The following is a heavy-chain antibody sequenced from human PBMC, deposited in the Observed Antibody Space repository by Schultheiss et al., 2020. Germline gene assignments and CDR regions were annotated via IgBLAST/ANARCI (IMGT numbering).Heavy chain of an antibody. J-gene: IGHJ4*02. CDR1: GFTFSTYA. V-gene: IGHV3-23*01. CDR2: ISGGGEDT. CDR3: ATGLPIDY. D-gene: IGHD4-11*01. Sequence: GGSLRLSCAASGFTFSTYAMSWVRRAPGKGLEWVSGISGGGEDTYYADSVKGRFTISRDNSKNTLYLQMNSLKTEDTAVYYCATGLPIDYWGQGTLVTVSS.